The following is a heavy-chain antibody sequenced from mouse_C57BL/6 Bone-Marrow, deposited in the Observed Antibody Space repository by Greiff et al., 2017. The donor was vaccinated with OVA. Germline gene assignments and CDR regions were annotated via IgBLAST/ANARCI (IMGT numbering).Heavy chain of an antibody. J-gene: IGHJ3*01. D-gene: IGHD2-4*01. V-gene: IGHV1-50*01. Sequence: QVQLQQPGAELVKPGASVKLSCKASGYTFTSYWMQWVKQRPGQGLEWIGEIDPSDSYTNYNQKFKGKATLTVDTSSSTAYMQLSSLTSEDSAVYYCAREGVYDYDRFAYWGQGTLVTVSA. CDR1: GYTFTSYW. CDR2: IDPSDSYT. CDR3: AREGVYDYDRFAY.